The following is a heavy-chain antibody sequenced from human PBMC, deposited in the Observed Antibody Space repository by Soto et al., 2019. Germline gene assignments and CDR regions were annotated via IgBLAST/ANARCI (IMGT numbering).Heavy chain of an antibody. CDR3: ARILSEEGGALHY. J-gene: IGHJ4*02. CDR1: GYTFTGYH. Sequence: QVQLVQSGAEVKKPGASVKVSCKASGYTFTGYHMHWVRQAPGQGLEWMGWINPNSGDTNYAQKFQGRVTMTRETYISTAYMELSRLRSDDTAVYYCARILSEEGGALHYWGQGTLVTVSS. V-gene: IGHV1-2*02. D-gene: IGHD3-16*01. CDR2: INPNSGDT.